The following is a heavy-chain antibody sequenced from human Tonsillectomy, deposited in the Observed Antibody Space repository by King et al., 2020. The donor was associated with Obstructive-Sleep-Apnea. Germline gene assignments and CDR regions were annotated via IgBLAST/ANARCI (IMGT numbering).Heavy chain of an antibody. Sequence: SVKGRFTISRDNAKNSLYLQMNSLRAEETAVYYCAKANGSGSYWHWGQGTLVTVSS. CDR3: AKANGSGSYWH. J-gene: IGHJ4*02. D-gene: IGHD3-10*01. V-gene: IGHV3-21*01.